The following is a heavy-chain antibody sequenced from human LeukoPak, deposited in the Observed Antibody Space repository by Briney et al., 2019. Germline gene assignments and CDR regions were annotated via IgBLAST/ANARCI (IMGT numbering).Heavy chain of an antibody. D-gene: IGHD3-10*01. Sequence: SETLSLTCAVYGGSFSGYYWSWIRQPPGKGLEWIGEIKHSGSTNYNPSLKSRVTISVDTSKNQFSLKLSSVTAADTAVYYCARHVTMVRGDKKPYYYYYYMDVWGKGTTVTISS. CDR3: ARHVTMVRGDKKPYYYYYYMDV. J-gene: IGHJ6*03. CDR1: GGSFSGYY. V-gene: IGHV4-34*01. CDR2: IKHSGST.